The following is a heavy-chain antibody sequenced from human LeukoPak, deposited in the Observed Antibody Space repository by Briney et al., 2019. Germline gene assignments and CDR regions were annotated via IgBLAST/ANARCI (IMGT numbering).Heavy chain of an antibody. D-gene: IGHD3-22*01. CDR1: GYSISSGYY. CDR3: ARQDSSGYYFHDFDY. V-gene: IGHV4-38-2*02. CDR2: IYHSGST. Sequence: SETLSLTCTVSGYSISSGYYWGWIRQPPGMGREWIGSIYHSGSTYYNPSLKSRVTISVDTSKNQFSLKLSSVTAADTAVYYCARQDSSGYYFHDFDYWGQGTLVTVSS. J-gene: IGHJ4*02.